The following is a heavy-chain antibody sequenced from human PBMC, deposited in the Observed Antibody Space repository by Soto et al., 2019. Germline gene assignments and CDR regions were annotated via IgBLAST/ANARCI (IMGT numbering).Heavy chain of an antibody. CDR1: GGTFSSYA. D-gene: IGHD2-15*01. CDR3: ARGFVVVVAATPAGDYYGMDV. Sequence: SVKVSCKASGGTFSSYAISWVRQAPGQGLEWMGGIIPIFGTANYAQKFQGRVTITADESTSTAYMELSSLRSEDTAVYYCARGFVVVVAATPAGDYYGMDVWGQGTTVTVSS. CDR2: IIPIFGTA. J-gene: IGHJ6*02. V-gene: IGHV1-69*13.